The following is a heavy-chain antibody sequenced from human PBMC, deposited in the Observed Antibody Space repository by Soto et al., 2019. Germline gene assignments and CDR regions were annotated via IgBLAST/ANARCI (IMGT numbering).Heavy chain of an antibody. CDR3: ARYRGGSTVASTSLGEWFDP. Sequence: QVQLQESGPRLVRPSETLSLTCTVSGVSIDNFFWSWLRQAPGKGLELIGYVSRGGTAAYMSEGETNTYTPSLEIRATNTLVLPTTQFSRKMSSVTPADTAVYYCARYRGGSTVASTSLGEWFDPWGQGTLVTVSS. CDR1: GVSIDNFF. CDR2: VSRGGTAAYMSEGETN. D-gene: IGHD5-12*01. V-gene: IGHV4-59*03. J-gene: IGHJ5*02.